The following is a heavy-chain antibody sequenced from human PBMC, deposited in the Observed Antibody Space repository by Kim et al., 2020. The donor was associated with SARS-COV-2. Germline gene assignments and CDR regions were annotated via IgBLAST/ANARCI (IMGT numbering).Heavy chain of an antibody. Sequence: YADSVKGRSTISRDNPRNTLYLQMDGLRAEDTAVYYCSRARGYYYGSGGNYWGQGTLVTVSP. V-gene: IGHV3-23*01. D-gene: IGHD3-10*01. CDR3: SRARGYYYGSGGNY. J-gene: IGHJ4*02.